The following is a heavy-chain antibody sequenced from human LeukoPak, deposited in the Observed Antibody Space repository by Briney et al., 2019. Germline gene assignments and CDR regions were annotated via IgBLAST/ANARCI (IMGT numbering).Heavy chain of an antibody. CDR1: GGSIRSHNYY. J-gene: IGHJ3*02. Sequence: SETLSLTCTVSGGSIRSHNYYWGWIRQPPGRGLEWIGFIYQSGSASYNPSLQSRVTISIDKSKNQFSLNLSSVTAADTAVYYCARNSYYDNSGEGAFDIWGQGTMVTVSS. CDR3: ARNSYYDNSGEGAFDI. V-gene: IGHV4-30-2*01. D-gene: IGHD3-22*01. CDR2: IYQSGSA.